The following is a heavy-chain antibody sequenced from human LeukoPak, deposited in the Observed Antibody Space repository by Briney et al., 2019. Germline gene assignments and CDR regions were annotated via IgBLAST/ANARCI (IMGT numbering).Heavy chain of an antibody. Sequence: QTGGSLRLSCAAPGFTFSSYGMPWVRQAPGKGLEWVSAISGSGGSTYYADSVKGRFTISRDNSKNTLYLQMNSLRAEDTAVYYCANQGYCSGGSCYSDDWFDPWGQGTLVTVSS. D-gene: IGHD2-15*01. CDR2: ISGSGGST. V-gene: IGHV3-23*01. CDR3: ANQGYCSGGSCYSDDWFDP. CDR1: GFTFSSYG. J-gene: IGHJ5*02.